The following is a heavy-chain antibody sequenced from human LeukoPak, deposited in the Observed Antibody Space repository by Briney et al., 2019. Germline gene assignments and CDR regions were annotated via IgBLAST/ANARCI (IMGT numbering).Heavy chain of an antibody. D-gene: IGHD4-23*01. CDR3: ARDTDYGGNFDY. CDR1: GFTFSSYW. V-gene: IGHV3-7*01. CDR2: IKQDGSEK. Sequence: GESLKISCAASGFTFSSYWMSWVRQAPGKGLEWVANIKQDGSEKYYVDSVKGRFTISRDNAKNSLYLQMNSLRAEDTAVYYCARDTDYGGNFDYWGQGTLVTVSS. J-gene: IGHJ4*02.